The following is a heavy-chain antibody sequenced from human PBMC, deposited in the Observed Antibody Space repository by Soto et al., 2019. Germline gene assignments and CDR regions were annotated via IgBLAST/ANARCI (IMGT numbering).Heavy chain of an antibody. V-gene: IGHV2-5*02. CDR1: GFSLSTSGVG. CDR2: IYWDDDK. J-gene: IGHJ5*02. D-gene: IGHD2-2*01. CDR3: AHSMRYCSSAACHNWFDP. Sequence: SGPTLVNPTQTLTLTCTFSGFSLSTSGVGVGWIRQPPGKALEWLALIYWDDDKRYRPSLKTRLTITKDSSKNQVVLTMTNMDPVDTATYFCAHSMRYCSSAACHNWFDPWAREPWSPSPQ.